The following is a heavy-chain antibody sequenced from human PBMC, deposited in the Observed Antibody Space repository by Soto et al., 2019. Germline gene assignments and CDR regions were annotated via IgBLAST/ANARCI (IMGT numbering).Heavy chain of an antibody. CDR1: GFTFSSYD. D-gene: IGHD6-19*01. CDR2: IGTAGDP. Sequence: EVQLVESGGGLVQPGGSLRLSCAASGFTFSSYDMHWVRQATGKGLEWVSAIGTAGDPYYPGSVKGRFTISRENAKNSLYLQITSLRAGDTAVYYCARMALAVSGNSSPSLGGMAVWGQGTTVTVSS. J-gene: IGHJ6*02. V-gene: IGHV3-13*04. CDR3: ARMALAVSGNSSPSLGGMAV.